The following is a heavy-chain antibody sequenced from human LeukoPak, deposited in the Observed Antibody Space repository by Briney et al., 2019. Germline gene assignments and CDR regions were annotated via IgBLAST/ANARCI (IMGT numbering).Heavy chain of an antibody. J-gene: IGHJ4*02. CDR3: ARRSGTFTDSDS. D-gene: IGHD1-26*01. V-gene: IGHV1-18*01. CDR1: NYTFTSFG. CDR2: ISTDSGHT. Sequence: GASVKVSCKASNYTFTSFGIGWVRQAPGQGLEYMGWISTDSGHTNYVQKLQGRVTMTTDTSTSTAYMELGSLTSDDTAVYYCARRSGTFTDSDSWGQGTLVTVSS.